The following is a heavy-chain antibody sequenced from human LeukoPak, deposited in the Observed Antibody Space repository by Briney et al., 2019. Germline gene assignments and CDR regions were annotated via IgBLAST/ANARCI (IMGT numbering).Heavy chain of an antibody. CDR2: IIPIFGTA. J-gene: IGHJ5*02. CDR1: GGTFSSYA. Sequence: ASVKVSCKASGGTFSSYAISWVRQAPGQGLEWMGGIIPIFGTANYAQKFQGRVTITADESTSTAYMELSSLRSEDTAVYYCATLFLDTPYNWFDPWGQGTLVTVSS. D-gene: IGHD3/OR15-3a*01. V-gene: IGHV1-69*13. CDR3: ATLFLDTPYNWFDP.